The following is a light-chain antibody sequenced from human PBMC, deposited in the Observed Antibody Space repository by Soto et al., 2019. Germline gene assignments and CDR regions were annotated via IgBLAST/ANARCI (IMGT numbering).Light chain of an antibody. J-gene: IGLJ1*01. V-gene: IGLV2-23*02. CDR1: SSDVGSYNL. CDR2: EVS. CDR3: CSYAGSSTYV. Sequence: QSALTQPASVSGSPGQSITISCTGTSSDVGSYNLVSWYQQHPGKAPKLMIYEVSKRPSGVSNSFSGSKSGNTASLTISGLQAEDEADYYCCSYAGSSTYVFGNGTKLTVL.